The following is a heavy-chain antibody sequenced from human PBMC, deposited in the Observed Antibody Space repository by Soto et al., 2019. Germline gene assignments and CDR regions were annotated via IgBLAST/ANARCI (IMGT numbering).Heavy chain of an antibody. Sequence: QVQLQESGPGLVKPSETLSLTCTVSGGSISSYYWSWIRQPPGKGLEWIGYIYYSGNTNYNPSLKSRVTISVDTSENQFSLKLTSVTAAGTAVYYCARHRGGVIVSNYWYFDLWGRGTLVTVSS. V-gene: IGHV4-59*08. J-gene: IGHJ2*01. CDR2: IYYSGNT. CDR1: GGSISSYY. D-gene: IGHD3-16*02. CDR3: ARHRGGVIVSNYWYFDL.